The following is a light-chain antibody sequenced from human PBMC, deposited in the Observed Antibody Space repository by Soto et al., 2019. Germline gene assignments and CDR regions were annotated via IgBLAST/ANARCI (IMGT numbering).Light chain of an antibody. CDR1: QSISMS. Sequence: DIQMTQYPSTLSASVGDRVTITCRASQSISMSLAWYQQKPGKAPKLLIYKASSLESGVPSRFSGSISGTEFTLTISSLQPDDVATYYCQQYSTYSRAFGQGTKVEIK. CDR3: QQYSTYSRA. V-gene: IGKV1-5*03. CDR2: KAS. J-gene: IGKJ1*01.